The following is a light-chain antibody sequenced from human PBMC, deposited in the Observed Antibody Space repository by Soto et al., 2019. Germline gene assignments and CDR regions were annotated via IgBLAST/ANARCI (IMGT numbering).Light chain of an antibody. V-gene: IGKV3-11*01. CDR3: QQLTNFRFT. J-gene: IGKJ2*01. CDR2: DAS. CDR1: QSITRY. Sequence: EIVLTQSPATLSLSPGERATLSCRASQSITRYLAWYQQKPGQAPRLLIYDASNRATGIPARFSGSGSGTDFTLTISSLEPEDFATYYCQQLTNFRFTFGQGTKLDIK.